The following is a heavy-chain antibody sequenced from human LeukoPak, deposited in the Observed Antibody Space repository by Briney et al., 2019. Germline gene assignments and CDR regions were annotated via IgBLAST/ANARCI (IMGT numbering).Heavy chain of an antibody. Sequence: GGSLRLSCAASGFTVSSNYMSWVRQAPGKGLEWVSVIYTGGSTYYADSVKGRFTISRDNSKNTLYFQMNSLRAEDTAVYYCARGSVDGDYLFSWGQGTLVTVSS. CDR3: ARGSVDGDYLFS. D-gene: IGHD4-17*01. CDR2: IYTGGST. V-gene: IGHV3-53*01. CDR1: GFTVSSNY. J-gene: IGHJ5*02.